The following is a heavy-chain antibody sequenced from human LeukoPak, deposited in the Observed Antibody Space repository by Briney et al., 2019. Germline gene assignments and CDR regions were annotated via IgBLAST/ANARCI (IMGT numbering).Heavy chain of an antibody. CDR2: IIVVSGTI. Sequence: ARSLRLSCAAAAFTFDDNSMHCDRPAPGKGLEWVYGIIVVSGTIGYADSVKGRFTISRDNAKNSLYLQMNSLRAEDTALYYCAKGTSSSWYYFDYWGQGTLVTVSS. D-gene: IGHD6-13*01. CDR3: AKGTSSSWYYFDY. J-gene: IGHJ4*02. CDR1: AFTFDDNS. V-gene: IGHV3-9*01.